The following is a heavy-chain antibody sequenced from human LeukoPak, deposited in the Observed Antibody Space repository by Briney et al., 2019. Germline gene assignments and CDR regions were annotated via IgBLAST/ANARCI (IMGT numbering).Heavy chain of an antibody. CDR1: GGSISSGSYY. CDR2: IYTSGST. Sequence: PSQTLSLTCTVSGGSISSGSYYWSWIRQPAGKGLEWIGRIYTSGSTNYNPSLKSRVTISVDTSKNQFSLKLSSVTAADTAVYYCAREVYCSSTSCYIGGGVDYWGQGTLVTASS. V-gene: IGHV4-61*02. CDR3: AREVYCSSTSCYIGGGVDY. J-gene: IGHJ4*02. D-gene: IGHD2-2*02.